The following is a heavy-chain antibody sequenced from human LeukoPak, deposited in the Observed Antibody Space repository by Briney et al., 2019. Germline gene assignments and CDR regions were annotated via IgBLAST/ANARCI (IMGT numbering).Heavy chain of an antibody. CDR2: LYYGVNT. J-gene: IGHJ6*03. CDR1: GDSVTTTSFY. V-gene: IGHV4-39*01. Sequence: SETLSLTRTVSGDSVTTTSFYWGWIRQAPGKGLEWIGSLYYGVNTYYKPSLKSRVTISVDTSLNQFSLILTSVTAADTGVYYCARLRVQQLASSYYMDVWGKGTTVTVSS. CDR3: ARLRVQQLASSYYMDV. D-gene: IGHD6-13*01.